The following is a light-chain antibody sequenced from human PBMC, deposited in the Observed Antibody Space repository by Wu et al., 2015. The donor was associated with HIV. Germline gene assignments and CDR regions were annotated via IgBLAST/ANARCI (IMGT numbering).Light chain of an antibody. Sequence: EIVLTQSPVTLSLSPGEGATLSCRASQSVSTYLAWYQQKPGQAPRLLIYDASNRATGIPARFSGRGSGTDFALTISSLEPEDFAIYYCQQRSDWITFGQGTRLEIK. V-gene: IGKV3-11*01. J-gene: IGKJ5*01. CDR3: QQRSDWIT. CDR1: QSVSTY. CDR2: DAS.